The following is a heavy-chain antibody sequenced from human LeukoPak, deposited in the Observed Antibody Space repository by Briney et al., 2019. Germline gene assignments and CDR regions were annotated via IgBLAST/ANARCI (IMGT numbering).Heavy chain of an antibody. CDR1: GYTFTSYD. Sequence: ASVKVSCKASGYTFTSYDINWVRQATGQGLEWMGWMNPNSGNTGYAQKFQGRVTMTRNTSISTAYMGLGSLRSEDTAVYYCARDAGPGHYYYYYMDVWGKGTTVTVSS. J-gene: IGHJ6*03. CDR2: MNPNSGNT. CDR3: ARDAGPGHYYYYYMDV. V-gene: IGHV1-8*01.